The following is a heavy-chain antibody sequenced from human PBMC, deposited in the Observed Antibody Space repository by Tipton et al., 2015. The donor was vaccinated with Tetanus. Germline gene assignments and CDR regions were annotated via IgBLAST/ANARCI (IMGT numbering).Heavy chain of an antibody. Sequence: LRLSCTVSGVSIFGSINSYSWAWVRQPAGKGLEWIGRIFASGTTNYNPSLNSRVAMSVDTSDNQFSLKLTSVTAADTAVYFCARDAGVSGSDYWGRGTLVTVSS. CDR3: ARDAGVSGSDY. V-gene: IGHV4-4*07. CDR1: GVSIFGSINSYS. CDR2: IFASGTT. J-gene: IGHJ4*02. D-gene: IGHD2-8*01.